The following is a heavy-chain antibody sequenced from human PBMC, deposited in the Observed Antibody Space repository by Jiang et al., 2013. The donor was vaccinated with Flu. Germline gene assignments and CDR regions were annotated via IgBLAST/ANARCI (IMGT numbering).Heavy chain of an antibody. CDR2: FDPEDGET. V-gene: IGHV1-24*01. D-gene: IGHD1-26*01. Sequence: GAEVKKPGASVKVSCKVSGYTLTELSMHWVRQAPGKGLEWMGGFDPEDGETIYAQKFQGRVTMTEDTSTDTAYMELSSLRSEDTAVYYCATPRWGSYYRFGAFDIWGQGTMVTVSS. CDR3: ATPRWGSYYRFGAFDI. CDR1: GYTLTELS. J-gene: IGHJ3*02.